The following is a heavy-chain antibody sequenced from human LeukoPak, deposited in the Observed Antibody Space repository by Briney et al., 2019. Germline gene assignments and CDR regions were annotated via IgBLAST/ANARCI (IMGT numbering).Heavy chain of an antibody. CDR1: GFTFSIYS. J-gene: IGHJ4*02. D-gene: IGHD4-17*01. Sequence: PGGSLRLSCAASGFTFSIYSMNWVRQAPGKGLEWVSSISSSGRYIIYADSVKGRFTISRDNAKNSLYLQINSLRAEDTAVYYCAGGTSYGDHVREFDYWGQGTPVIVSS. CDR2: ISSSGRYI. CDR3: AGGTSYGDHVREFDY. V-gene: IGHV3-21*01.